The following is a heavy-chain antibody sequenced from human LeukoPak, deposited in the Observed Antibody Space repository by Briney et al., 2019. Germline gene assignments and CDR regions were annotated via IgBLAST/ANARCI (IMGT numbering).Heavy chain of an antibody. Sequence: GGSLRLSCAASGFTFSSYWMTWVRQAPGKGLQWVANIKQDGSEEYYVDSVKGRFTISRDNAKNSLYLQMNSLRAEDTAVYYCARAPMTTVSRFDYWGQGTLVTVSS. V-gene: IGHV3-7*01. D-gene: IGHD4-17*01. CDR1: GFTFSSYW. J-gene: IGHJ4*02. CDR2: IKQDGSEE. CDR3: ARAPMTTVSRFDY.